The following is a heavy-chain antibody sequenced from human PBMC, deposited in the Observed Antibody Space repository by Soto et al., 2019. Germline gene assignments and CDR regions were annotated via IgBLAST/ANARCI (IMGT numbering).Heavy chain of an antibody. CDR3: TREHTNWIPPPQYYGMDV. CDR2: IRSKAYGGTT. CDR1: GFTFGDYA. D-gene: IGHD1-20*01. J-gene: IGHJ6*02. Sequence: GSLGLSCPASGFTFGDYAMSWFRQAPGKGLEWVGFIRSKAYGGTTEYAASVKGRFTISRDDSKSIAYLQMNRLKNEDTAVYYCTREHTNWIPPPQYYGMDVWGQGTKVTVYS. V-gene: IGHV3-49*03.